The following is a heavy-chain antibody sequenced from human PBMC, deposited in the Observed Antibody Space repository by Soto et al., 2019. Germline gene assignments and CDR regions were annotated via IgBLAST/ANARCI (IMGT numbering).Heavy chain of an antibody. J-gene: IGHJ4*02. CDR3: ARDGVAVTTAISGY. CDR1: GYTFTSYA. D-gene: IGHD4-4*01. CDR2: INVYNGNT. Sequence: ASVKVSCKASGYTFTSYAISWVRQAPGQGLEWMGWINVYNGNTKYAQKFQGRVTMTTDTSTSTVYMELRSLTPDDTAVYYCARDGVAVTTAISGYWGQGTLVTVSS. V-gene: IGHV1-18*01.